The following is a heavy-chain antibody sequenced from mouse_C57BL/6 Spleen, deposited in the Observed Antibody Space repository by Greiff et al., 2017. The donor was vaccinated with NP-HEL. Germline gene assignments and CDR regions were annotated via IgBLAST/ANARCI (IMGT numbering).Heavy chain of an antibody. Sequence: EVNLVESGPELVKPGASVKISCKASGYSFTGYYMNWVKQSPEKSLEWIGEINPSTGGTTYNQKFKAKATLTVDKSSSTAYMQLKSLTSEDSAVYYCARRAFYYGSSYSYWYFDVWGTGTTVTVSS. V-gene: IGHV1-42*01. CDR1: GYSFTGYY. D-gene: IGHD1-1*01. CDR2: INPSTGGT. J-gene: IGHJ1*03. CDR3: ARRAFYYGSSYSYWYFDV.